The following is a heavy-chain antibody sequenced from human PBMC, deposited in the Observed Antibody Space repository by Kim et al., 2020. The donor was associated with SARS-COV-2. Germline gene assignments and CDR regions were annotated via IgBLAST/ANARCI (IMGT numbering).Heavy chain of an antibody. CDR1: GYTFTSYY. D-gene: IGHD5-12*01. CDR3: ARGPIVATIGFQPLPSNNWFDP. V-gene: IGHV1-46*01. Sequence: ASVKVSCKASGYTFTSYYMHWVRQAPGQGLEWMGIINPSGGSTSYAQKFQGRVTMTRDTSTSTVYMELSSLRSEDTAVYYCARGPIVATIGFQPLPSNNWFDPWGQGTLVTVSS. CDR2: INPSGGST. J-gene: IGHJ5*02.